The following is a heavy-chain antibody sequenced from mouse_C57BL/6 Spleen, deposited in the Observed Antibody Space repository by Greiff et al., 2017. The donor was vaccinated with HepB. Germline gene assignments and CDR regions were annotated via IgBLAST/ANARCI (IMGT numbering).Heavy chain of an antibody. D-gene: IGHD2-3*01. CDR2: ISYDGSN. Sequence: EVQLQQSGPGLVKPSQSLSLTCSVTGYSITSGYYWNWIRQFPGNKLEWMGYISYDGSNNYNPSLKNRISITRDTSQNQFFLKLNSVTTEDTATYYCARDGDGYYPAWFAYWGQGTLVTVSA. CDR1: GYSITSGYY. CDR3: ARDGDGYYPAWFAY. V-gene: IGHV3-6*01. J-gene: IGHJ3*01.